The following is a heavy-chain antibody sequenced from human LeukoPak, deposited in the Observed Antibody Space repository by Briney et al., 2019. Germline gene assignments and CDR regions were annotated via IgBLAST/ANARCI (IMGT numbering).Heavy chain of an antibody. D-gene: IGHD7-27*01. CDR1: GFTFSSYA. J-gene: IGHJ6*02. Sequence: PGGSLRLSCAASGFTFSSYAMSWVRHAPGEELEWVSGINGIGDSTYYADSVKGRFTISRDNSKNTLYVQMNSLRAEDTAVYYCAKGTGNYYYFYALEVWGQGTTVTVSS. CDR3: AKGTGNYYYFYALEV. CDR2: INGIGDST. V-gene: IGHV3-23*01.